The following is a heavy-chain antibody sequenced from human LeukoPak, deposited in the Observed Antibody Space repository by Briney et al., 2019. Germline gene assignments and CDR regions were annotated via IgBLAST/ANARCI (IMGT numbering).Heavy chain of an antibody. D-gene: IGHD2-2*03. Sequence: PSETLSLTCTVSGGSISSYYWSWIRQPPGKGLEWIGYIYYSGSTNYNPSLKSRVTIPVDTSKNQFSLKLSSVTAADTAVYYCARQRELGYCSSTSCYADYYYGMDVWGQGTTVTVSS. CDR2: IYYSGST. CDR1: GGSISSYY. CDR3: ARQRELGYCSSTSCYADYYYGMDV. J-gene: IGHJ6*02. V-gene: IGHV4-59*08.